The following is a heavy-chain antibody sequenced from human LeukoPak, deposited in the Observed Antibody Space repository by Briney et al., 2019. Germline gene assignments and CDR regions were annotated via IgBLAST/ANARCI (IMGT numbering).Heavy chain of an antibody. Sequence: GGSLRLSCAASGFTFSNYAMTWVRQAPGKGLEWVSIISGRGGSTYYADSVNGRFTISRDNSKNSVYLQMNSLRAEDTAVYYCARDSPYTNPTGDYWGQGTLVTVSS. D-gene: IGHD4-11*01. CDR1: GFTFSNYA. J-gene: IGHJ4*02. CDR3: ARDSPYTNPTGDY. V-gene: IGHV3-23*01. CDR2: ISGRGGST.